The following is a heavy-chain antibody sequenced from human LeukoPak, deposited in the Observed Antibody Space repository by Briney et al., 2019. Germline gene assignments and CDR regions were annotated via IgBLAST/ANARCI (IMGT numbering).Heavy chain of an antibody. CDR1: GFTFSSYE. V-gene: IGHV3-48*03. D-gene: IGHD3-22*01. CDR2: ISSGGSTI. CDR3: ARDGYDSSGYYYDVWYFDY. Sequence: PGGSLRLSCAASGFTFSSYEMNWVRQAPGKGLEWVSYISSGGSTIYYADSVKGRFTISRDNAKNSLYLQMNSLRAEDTAVYYCARDGYDSSGYYYDVWYFDYWGQGTLVTVSS. J-gene: IGHJ4*02.